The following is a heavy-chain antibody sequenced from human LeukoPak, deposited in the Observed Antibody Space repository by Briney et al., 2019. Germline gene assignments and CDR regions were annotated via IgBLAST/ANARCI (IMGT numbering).Heavy chain of an antibody. D-gene: IGHD3-16*01. Sequence: PGGSLRLSCAASGFTFSSYGMHWVRQAPGKGLEWVAVISYDGSNKYYADSVKGRFTISRDNSKNSLYLQMNSLRAEDTAVYYCATFRGRNWFDPWGQGTLVTVSS. V-gene: IGHV3-30*03. CDR2: ISYDGSNK. CDR1: GFTFSSYG. CDR3: ATFRGRNWFDP. J-gene: IGHJ5*02.